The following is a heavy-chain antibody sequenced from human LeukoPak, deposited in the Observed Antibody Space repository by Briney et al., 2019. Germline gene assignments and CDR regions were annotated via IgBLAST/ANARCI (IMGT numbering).Heavy chain of an antibody. J-gene: IGHJ4*02. V-gene: IGHV4-4*07. D-gene: IGHD6-13*01. CDR1: GGSISSYY. CDR2: IYTSGST. Sequence: SETLSLTCTVSGGSISSYYWSWIRQPAGEGLEWIGRIYTSGSTNYNPSLKSRVTMSVDTSKNQFSLKLSSVTAADTAVYYCARDSSSQGYFDYWGQGTLVTVSS. CDR3: ARDSSSQGYFDY.